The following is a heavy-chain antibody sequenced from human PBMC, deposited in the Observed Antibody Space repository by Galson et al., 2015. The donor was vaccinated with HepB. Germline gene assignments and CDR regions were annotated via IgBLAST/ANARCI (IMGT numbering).Heavy chain of an antibody. J-gene: IGHJ3*01. CDR3: ASVFGDYSDAFDV. CDR1: GYIFTDYY. V-gene: IGHV1-2*02. D-gene: IGHD4-17*01. CDR2: INPNSGDT. Sequence: SVKVSCKASGYIFTDYYMHWVRQAPGQGLEWMGWINPNSGDTNSAQNFQGRVTMTRDTSFSTAYMELSSLRSDDTAVYYCASVFGDYSDAFDVWGQGTMVTVSS.